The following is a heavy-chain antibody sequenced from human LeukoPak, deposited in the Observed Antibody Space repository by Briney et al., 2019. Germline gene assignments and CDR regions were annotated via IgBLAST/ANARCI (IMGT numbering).Heavy chain of an antibody. D-gene: IGHD5-24*01. J-gene: IGHJ4*02. CDR2: IYSDGST. Sequence: GGSLRLSCAASGFTVSGNYMSWVRQAPGKGLQWVSVIYSDGSTYYADSVRGRFTISRDNSKNTLYLQMNSLRAEDTAVYYCARGQEMATILGYFDYWGQGTLVTVSS. V-gene: IGHV3-53*01. CDR3: ARGQEMATILGYFDY. CDR1: GFTVSGNY.